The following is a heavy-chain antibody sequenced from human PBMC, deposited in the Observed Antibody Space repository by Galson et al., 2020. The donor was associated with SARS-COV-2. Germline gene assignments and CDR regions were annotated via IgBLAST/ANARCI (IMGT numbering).Heavy chain of an antibody. CDR2: IYSGGST. CDR1: GFTVSSNY. D-gene: IGHD2-8*01. Sequence: GESLKISCAASGFTVSSNYMSWVRQAPGKGLEWVSVIYSGGSTYYADSVKGRFTISRDNSKNTLYLQMNSLRAEDTAVYYCARGMGYYYYYGMDVWGQGTTVTVSS. J-gene: IGHJ6*02. V-gene: IGHV3-53*01. CDR3: ARGMGYYYYYGMDV.